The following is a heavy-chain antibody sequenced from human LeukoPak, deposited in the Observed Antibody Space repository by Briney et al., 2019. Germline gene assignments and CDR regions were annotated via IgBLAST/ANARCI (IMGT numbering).Heavy chain of an antibody. Sequence: SQTLSLTCTVSGGSISSGGYYWSWIRQHPGKGLEWIGYIYYSGSTYYNPSLKSRVTISVDTTKNQFSLKLSSVTAADTAVYYCARDTMVRGVTHYGMDVWGQGTTVTVSS. D-gene: IGHD3-10*01. J-gene: IGHJ6*02. CDR1: GGSISSGGYY. CDR3: ARDTMVRGVTHYGMDV. CDR2: IYYSGST. V-gene: IGHV4-31*03.